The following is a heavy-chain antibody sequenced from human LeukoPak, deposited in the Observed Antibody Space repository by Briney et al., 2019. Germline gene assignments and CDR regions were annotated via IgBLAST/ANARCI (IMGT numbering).Heavy chain of an antibody. Sequence: SVKVSCKPSGDTFSSYAICWVRHSPGQGLEWMGGIIPIFGTANYAQKFQGRVTITADESTSTAYMELSSLRSEDTAVYYCARNGGYSYGYEFDYWGQGTLVTVSS. CDR1: GDTFSSYA. V-gene: IGHV1-69*13. CDR2: IIPIFGTA. J-gene: IGHJ4*02. D-gene: IGHD5-18*01. CDR3: ARNGGYSYGYEFDY.